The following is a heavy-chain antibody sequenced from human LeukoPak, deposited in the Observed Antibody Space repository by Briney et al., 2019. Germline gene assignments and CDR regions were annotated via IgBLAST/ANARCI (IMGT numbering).Heavy chain of an antibody. D-gene: IGHD3-16*01. CDR1: GGSISSGSYY. Sequence: SQTLSLACTVSGGSISSGSYYWSWIRQPAGKGLEWIGRIYTSGSTDYNPSLKSRVTISVDTSKNQFSLKLSSVTAADTAVYYCARDRRKGEAFDIWGQGTMVTVSS. V-gene: IGHV4-61*02. J-gene: IGHJ3*02. CDR2: IYTSGST. CDR3: ARDRRKGEAFDI.